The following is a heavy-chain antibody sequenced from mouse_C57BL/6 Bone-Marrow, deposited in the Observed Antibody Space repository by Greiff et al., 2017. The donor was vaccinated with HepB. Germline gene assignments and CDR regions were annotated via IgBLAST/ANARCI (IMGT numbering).Heavy chain of an antibody. V-gene: IGHV5-16*01. D-gene: IGHD2-13*01. CDR2: INYDGSST. CDR1: GFTFSDYY. CDR3: AGAPDLTPFMDY. Sequence: EVQVVESEGGLVQPGSSMKLSCTASGFTFSDYYMAWVRQVPEKGLEWVANINYDGSSTYYLDSLKSRFIISRDNAKNILYLQMSSLKSEDTATYYCAGAPDLTPFMDYWGQGTSVTVSS. J-gene: IGHJ4*01.